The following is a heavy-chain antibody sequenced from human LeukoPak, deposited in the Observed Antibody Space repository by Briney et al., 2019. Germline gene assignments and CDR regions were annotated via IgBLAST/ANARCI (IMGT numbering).Heavy chain of an antibody. CDR2: IYSGGRT. D-gene: IGHD2-15*01. V-gene: IGHV3-66*01. CDR1: GFTVSRNY. Sequence: GGSLRLSCAASGFTVSRNYMSWVRQAPGKGLEGVSVIYSGGRTYDADSVKGRFTISRDNSKNTLYLQMNSLRAEDTAVYYCAKDEGYCNGGSCYLGAFDIWGQGTMVTVSS. J-gene: IGHJ3*02. CDR3: AKDEGYCNGGSCYLGAFDI.